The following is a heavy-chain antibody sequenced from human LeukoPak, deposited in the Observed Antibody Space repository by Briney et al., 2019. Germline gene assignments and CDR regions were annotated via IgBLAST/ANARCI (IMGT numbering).Heavy chain of an antibody. V-gene: IGHV3-7*04. CDR2: IKQDGSEK. D-gene: IGHD4-17*01. J-gene: IGHJ4*02. Sequence: RGSLRLSCVASGFTFSDYWMSWVRQAPGKGLEWVANIKQDGSEKYSVDSVKGRFSISGDNAKNSLYLQMNSLRAEDTAVYYCARDGVTVTPSVDYWGRGNLVTVSS. CDR3: ARDGVTVTPSVDY. CDR1: GFTFSDYW.